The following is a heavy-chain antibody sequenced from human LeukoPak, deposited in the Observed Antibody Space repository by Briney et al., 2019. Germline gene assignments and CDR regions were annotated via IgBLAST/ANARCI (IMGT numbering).Heavy chain of an antibody. D-gene: IGHD3-22*01. CDR2: IYGGGTT. V-gene: IGHV3-53*01. Sequence: PGGSLRLSCAASGFTVSSNYMTWVRQAPGKGLEWVSVIYGGGTTYYAGSVRGRFTISRDNSKNTVYFQMNSLRAEDTAVYYCARGKSSGYYHGDDPYVDYWGQGTLVTVSS. J-gene: IGHJ4*02. CDR1: GFTVSSNY. CDR3: ARGKSSGYYHGDDPYVDY.